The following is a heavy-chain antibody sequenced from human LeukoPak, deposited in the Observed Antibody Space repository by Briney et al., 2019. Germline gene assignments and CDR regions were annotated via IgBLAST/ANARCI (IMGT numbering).Heavy chain of an antibody. J-gene: IGHJ6*02. V-gene: IGHV3-64*02. CDR3: VRGWYYDSSDYRTYYYGMDV. Sequence: PGGSLRLSCAASGFTFSSYAMHWVRQAPGKGLEYVSVVTSNGISTYYVDSVKGRFTISRDNSKNTVYLQMGSLRAEDMAVYYCVRGWYYDSSDYRTYYYGMDVWGQGTTVTVSS. CDR2: VTSNGIST. CDR1: GFTFSSYA. D-gene: IGHD3-22*01.